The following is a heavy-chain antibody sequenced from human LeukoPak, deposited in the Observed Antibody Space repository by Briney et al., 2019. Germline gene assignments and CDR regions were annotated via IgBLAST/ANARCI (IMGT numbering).Heavy chain of an antibody. V-gene: IGHV3-13*01. D-gene: IGHD2-15*01. CDR1: GFTFSSYD. J-gene: IGHJ4*02. CDR3: ARDIADCSSGICYDIRFDY. CDR2: IGTAGDT. Sequence: GGSLRLSCAASGFTFSSYDMHWVRQATGKGLEWVSAIGTAGDTYYPGSVKGRFTISRENAKNSLYLQMNSLRAGDTAVYFCARDIADCSSGICYDIRFDYWGQGSLVTVSS.